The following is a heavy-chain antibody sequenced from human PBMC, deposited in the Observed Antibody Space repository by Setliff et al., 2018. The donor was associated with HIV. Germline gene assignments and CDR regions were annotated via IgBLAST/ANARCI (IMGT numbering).Heavy chain of an antibody. CDR1: GATIHYHY. J-gene: IGHJ3*01. CDR3: TRGPGGTVPKPLEAFDV. Sequence: LSLTCSISGATIHYHYWSWIRQPPGKGLEWIGYVDYSGDTEYNPSLQSRATISRDPSKSQVSLNLNSATAADTAVYYCTRGPGGTVPKPLEAFDVWGRGAVVTV. V-gene: IGHV4-59*11. CDR2: VDYSGDT. D-gene: IGHD1-7*01.